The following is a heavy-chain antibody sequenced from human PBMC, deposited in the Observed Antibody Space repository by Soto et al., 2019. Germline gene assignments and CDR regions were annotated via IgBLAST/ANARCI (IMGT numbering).Heavy chain of an antibody. Sequence: PGGSLRLSCAASGFTFSAYAMSWVRQAPGKGLDWVSTISGGGGGTYYADSVKGRFTISRDNSRNTLYLQMNSLRAEDTAGYFCAKDTRFAGSYYFDYWGQGTLVTVSS. D-gene: IGHD1-26*01. CDR2: ISGGGGGT. CDR3: AKDTRFAGSYYFDY. CDR1: GFTFSAYA. J-gene: IGHJ4*02. V-gene: IGHV3-23*01.